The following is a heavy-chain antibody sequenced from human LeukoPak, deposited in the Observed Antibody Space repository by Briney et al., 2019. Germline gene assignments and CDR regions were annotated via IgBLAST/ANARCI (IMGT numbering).Heavy chain of an antibody. CDR3: ATDYYDSSGYYALFDY. D-gene: IGHD3-22*01. Sequence: SETLSLTCAVYGGSFSGYYWSWIRQPPGKGLEWIGEINHSGSTNYNPSLKSRVTISVDTSKNQFSLKLSSVTAADTAVYYCATDYYDSSGYYALFDYWGQGTLVTVSS. CDR2: INHSGST. J-gene: IGHJ4*02. CDR1: GGSFSGYY. V-gene: IGHV4-34*01.